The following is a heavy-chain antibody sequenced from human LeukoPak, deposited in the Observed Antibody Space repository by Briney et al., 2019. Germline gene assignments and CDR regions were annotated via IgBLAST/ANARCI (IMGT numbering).Heavy chain of an antibody. D-gene: IGHD1-26*01. CDR3: ARDLLSSRVGATSPQPNY. J-gene: IGHJ4*02. CDR2: INAGNGNT. CDR1: GYTFTSYA. Sequence: ASVKVSCKASGYTFTSYAMHWVRQAPGQRLEWMGWINAGNGNTKYSQKFQGRVTITRDTSASTAYTELSSLRSEDTAVYYCARDLLSSRVGATSPQPNYWGQGTLVTVSS. V-gene: IGHV1-3*01.